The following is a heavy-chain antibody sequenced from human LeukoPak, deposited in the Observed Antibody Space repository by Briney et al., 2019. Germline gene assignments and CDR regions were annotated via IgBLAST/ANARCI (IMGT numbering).Heavy chain of an antibody. D-gene: IGHD2-2*01. V-gene: IGHV3-64D*06. Sequence: GGSLRLSCSASGFTFSSYAMNWVRQAPGKGLEYVSAITSNGGSTYYADSVKSRFTISRDNSKNTLYLQMSSLRAEDTAVYYCVKGRCSGSSCYGGDYWGQGTLVTVSS. CDR2: ITSNGGST. J-gene: IGHJ4*02. CDR3: VKGRCSGSSCYGGDY. CDR1: GFTFSSYA.